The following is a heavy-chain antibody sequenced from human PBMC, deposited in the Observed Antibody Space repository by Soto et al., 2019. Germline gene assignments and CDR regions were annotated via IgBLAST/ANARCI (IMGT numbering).Heavy chain of an antibody. J-gene: IGHJ4*02. D-gene: IGHD4-17*01. V-gene: IGHV4-39*01. CDR3: ASPDYGYYTFDY. CDR2: IYYSGST. CDR1: GGSISSRSYY. Sequence: ETLSLTCTVSGGSISSRSYYWGWIRQPPGKGLEWIGSIYYSGSTYYNPSLKSRVTISVDTSKNQFSLKLSSVTAADTAVYYCASPDYGYYTFDYWGQGTLVTVSS.